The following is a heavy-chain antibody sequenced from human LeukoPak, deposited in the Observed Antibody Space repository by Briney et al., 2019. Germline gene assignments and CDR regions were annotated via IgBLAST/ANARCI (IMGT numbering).Heavy chain of an antibody. CDR2: IRYDGSNK. CDR1: GFTFSSYG. D-gene: IGHD5-18*01. CDR3: AKGMSAMAKSDAFDI. V-gene: IGHV3-30*02. J-gene: IGHJ3*02. Sequence: PGGSLRLSCAASGFTFSSYGMHWVRQAPGKGLEWVAFIRYDGSNKYYADSVKGRFTISRDNSKNTLYLQMNSLRAEDTAVYYCAKGMSAMAKSDAFDIWGQGTVVTVSS.